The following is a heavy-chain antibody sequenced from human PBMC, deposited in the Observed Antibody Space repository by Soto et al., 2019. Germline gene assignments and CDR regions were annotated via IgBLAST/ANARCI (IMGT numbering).Heavy chain of an antibody. V-gene: IGHV5-10-1*01. CDR2: IDPSDSYT. D-gene: IGHD2-2*01. Sequence: PGESLKISCKGSGYSFTSYWISWVRQMPGKGLEWMGRIDPSDSYTNYSPSFQGHVTISADKSISTAYLQWSSLKASDTAMYYCPRRIGPCTSNSCQATDYWGQGTLVTVSS. CDR1: GYSFTSYW. CDR3: PRRIGPCTSNSCQATDY. J-gene: IGHJ4*02.